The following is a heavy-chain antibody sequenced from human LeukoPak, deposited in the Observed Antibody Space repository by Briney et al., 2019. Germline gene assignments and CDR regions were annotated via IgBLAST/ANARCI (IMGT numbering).Heavy chain of an antibody. CDR3: VRPRGFSYGYFDY. D-gene: IGHD5-18*01. CDR1: GGXISSSSAY. V-gene: IGHV4-39*01. Sequence: SETLSLTCSVSGGXISSSSAYWGWIRQPPGKGLEWIGSIYYSKNTYYNPSLKSRVTISADTSKNQFSLTLGSVSATDTAVYYCVRPRGFSYGYFDYWGQGTLVTVSS. J-gene: IGHJ4*02. CDR2: IYYSKNT.